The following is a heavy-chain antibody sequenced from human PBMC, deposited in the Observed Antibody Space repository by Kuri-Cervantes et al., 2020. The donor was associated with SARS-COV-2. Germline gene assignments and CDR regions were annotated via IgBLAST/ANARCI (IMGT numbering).Heavy chain of an antibody. Sequence: GESLKISCAASGFTFSSYAMGWVRQAPGKGLEWVSSISSRGDSTYYADSVRGRFTISRDNSKNTLYLQMNSLRADDTAVCYCAKNRRTGAAPFDYWGQGTLVTVSS. CDR1: GFTFSSYA. CDR2: ISSRGDST. D-gene: IGHD6-25*01. V-gene: IGHV3-23*01. J-gene: IGHJ4*02. CDR3: AKNRRTGAAPFDY.